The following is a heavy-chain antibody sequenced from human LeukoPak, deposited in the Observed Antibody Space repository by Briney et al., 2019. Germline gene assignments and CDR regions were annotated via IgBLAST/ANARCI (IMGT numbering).Heavy chain of an antibody. V-gene: IGHV3-21*06. Sequence: GGSLRLSCAASGFTFSSYTMNWVRQAPGKGLEWVSSISSTSTYIHDADSVKGRFTIYRDNAKNSLYLQMNSLRAEDTAMYYCARGMRQIDDAFDLWGQGTMVTVSS. CDR3: ARGMRQIDDAFDL. D-gene: IGHD6-25*01. CDR2: ISSTSTYI. CDR1: GFTFSSYT. J-gene: IGHJ3*01.